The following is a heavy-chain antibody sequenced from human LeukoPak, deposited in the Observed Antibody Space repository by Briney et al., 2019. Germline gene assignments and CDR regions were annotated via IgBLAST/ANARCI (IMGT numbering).Heavy chain of an antibody. CDR2: ISSSSSTI. V-gene: IGHV3-48*03. CDR3: ARANEVGAFDI. J-gene: IGHJ3*02. Sequence: GGSLRLSCAASGFTFSSYEMNWVRQAPGKGLEWVSYISSSSSTIYYADSVKGRFTISRDNAKNSLYLQMNSLRAEDTAVYYCARANEVGAFDIWGQGTMVTVSS. CDR1: GFTFSSYE. D-gene: IGHD4/OR15-4a*01.